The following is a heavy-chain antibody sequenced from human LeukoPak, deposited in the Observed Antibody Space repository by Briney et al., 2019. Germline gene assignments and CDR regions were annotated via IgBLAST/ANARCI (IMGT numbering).Heavy chain of an antibody. D-gene: IGHD2-21*02. V-gene: IGHV4-59*08. Sequence: SETLSLTCTVSGGSITGYYWSWIRQPPGEGLEWIGYVYHTGSTKYNPSLKSRVTISVDTSKKQLSLKLTSVTAADTAVYYCARCGGDCYFDGFDIWGQGTMVIVSS. J-gene: IGHJ3*02. CDR2: VYHTGST. CDR1: GGSITGYY. CDR3: ARCGGDCYFDGFDI.